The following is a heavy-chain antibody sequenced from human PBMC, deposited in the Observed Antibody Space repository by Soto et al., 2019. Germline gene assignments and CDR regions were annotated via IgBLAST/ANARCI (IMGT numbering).Heavy chain of an antibody. CDR1: GGSISNYY. D-gene: IGHD5-12*01. CDR2: MYYTGST. V-gene: IGHV4-59*01. J-gene: IGHJ5*02. Sequence: SETLSLTCTVSGGSISNYYWGWIRQPPGKGLEWIGNMYYTGSTNYNPSLKSRVAISIDTSKNQFSLRLTSVTAADTAVYYCARDRGYTGYESNRLAPPGQRILVGVSS. CDR3: ARDRGYTGYESNRLAP.